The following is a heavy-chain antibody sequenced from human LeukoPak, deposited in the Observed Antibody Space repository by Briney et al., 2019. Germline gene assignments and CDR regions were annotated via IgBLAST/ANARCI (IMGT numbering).Heavy chain of an antibody. CDR1: GGSISSSGYY. V-gene: IGHV4-39*01. D-gene: IGHD4-17*01. CDR3: ARHDYGDYGTFDI. CDR2: IYYSGGT. Sequence: SEILSLTCTVSGGSISSSGYYWGWIRQSPGKGLEWIGSIYYSGGTYSNPSLKSRVTISVDTSKNQFSLKLTSVTAADTAVYYCARHDYGDYGTFDIWGQGTMVTVSS. J-gene: IGHJ3*02.